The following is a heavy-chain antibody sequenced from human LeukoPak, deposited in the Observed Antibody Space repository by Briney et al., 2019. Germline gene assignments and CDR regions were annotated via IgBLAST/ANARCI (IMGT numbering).Heavy chain of an antibody. CDR2: ISAYNGNT. V-gene: IGHV1-18*01. CDR3: ARVSSGWYELQSFDP. J-gene: IGHJ5*02. D-gene: IGHD6-19*01. Sequence: GASVKVSCKASGYTFTSYGISWVRQAPGQGLEWMGWISAYNGNTNYAQKLQGRVTMTTDTSTSTAYMELRSLRSDDTAVYYCARVSSGWYELQSFDPWGQGTLVTVSS. CDR1: GYTFTSYG.